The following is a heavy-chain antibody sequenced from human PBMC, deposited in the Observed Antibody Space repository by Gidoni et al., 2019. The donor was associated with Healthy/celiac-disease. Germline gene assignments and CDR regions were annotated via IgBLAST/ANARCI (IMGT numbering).Heavy chain of an antibody. V-gene: IGHV1-58*02. D-gene: IGHD2-21*02. CDR2: IVVGSGNT. Sequence: QMQLVQSGPEVTKPRTSVKVSCKASGCTFTSSAMQWVRQARGQLLAWIGWIVVGSGNTNYAQKFQERVTITRDMSTSTAYMELSSLRSEDTAVYYCAAGPPDYYSFDIWGQGTMVTVSS. CDR3: AAGPPDYYSFDI. J-gene: IGHJ3*02. CDR1: GCTFTSSA.